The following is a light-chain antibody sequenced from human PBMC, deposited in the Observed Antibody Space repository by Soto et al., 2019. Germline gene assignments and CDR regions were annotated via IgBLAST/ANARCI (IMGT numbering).Light chain of an antibody. V-gene: IGKV3-20*01. CDR2: GAS. CDR3: QQYGSSQLT. CDR1: QSVSSSY. Sequence: EIVLTRSPGTLSLSPGERATLSCRASQSVSSSYLAWYQQKPGQAPRLLIYGASSRATGIPDRFSGSGSGTDFTLTISRLEPEDFAVYYCQQYGSSQLTFGQGTRLEIK. J-gene: IGKJ5*01.